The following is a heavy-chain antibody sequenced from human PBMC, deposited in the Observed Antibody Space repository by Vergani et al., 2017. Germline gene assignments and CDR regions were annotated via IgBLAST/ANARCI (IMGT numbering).Heavy chain of an antibody. Sequence: QVQLQESGPGLVKPSQTLSLTCTVSGGSISSGGYYWSWIRQHPGKGLEWIGYIYYSGSTYYNPSLKSRVTISVDTSKNQFSLKLSSVTAADTAVYYCARDRGDWNVRRGAFDIWGQGTMVTVSS. CDR3: ARDRGDWNVRRGAFDI. V-gene: IGHV4-31*03. D-gene: IGHD1-1*01. J-gene: IGHJ3*02. CDR2: IYYSGST. CDR1: GGSISSGGYY.